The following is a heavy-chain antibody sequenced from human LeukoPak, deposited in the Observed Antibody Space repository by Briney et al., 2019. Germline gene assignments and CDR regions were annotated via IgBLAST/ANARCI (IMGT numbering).Heavy chain of an antibody. V-gene: IGHV1-18*01. CDR2: ISAYNGNT. CDR3: ARVKSIAARHYVDN. Sequence: ASVKVSCKAAGYTFTSYSISWVRQAPGQGLEWMGWISAYNGNTNYAQKLQGRVTMTTDTSTSTAYMELRSLRSDDTAVYYCARVKSIAARHYVDNWGQGTLVTVSS. J-gene: IGHJ4*02. CDR1: GYTFTSYS. D-gene: IGHD6-6*01.